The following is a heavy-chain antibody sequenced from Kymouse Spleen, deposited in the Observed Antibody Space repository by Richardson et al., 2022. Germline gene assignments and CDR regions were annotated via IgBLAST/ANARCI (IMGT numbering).Heavy chain of an antibody. V-gene: IGHV3-33*01. CDR2: IWYDGSNK. CDR1: GFTFSSYG. CDR3: AREGLELRDFDY. Sequence: QVQLVESGGGVVQPGRSLRLSCAASGFTFSSYGMHWVRQAPGKGLEWVAVIWYDGSNKYYADSVKGRFTISRDNSKNTLYLQMNSLRAEDTAVYYCAREGLELRDFDYWGQGTLVTVSS. D-gene: IGHD1-7*01. J-gene: IGHJ4*02.